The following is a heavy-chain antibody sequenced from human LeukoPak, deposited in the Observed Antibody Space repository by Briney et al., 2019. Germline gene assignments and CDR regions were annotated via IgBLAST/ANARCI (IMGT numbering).Heavy chain of an antibody. CDR2: IYYSGST. J-gene: IGHJ5*02. V-gene: IGHV4-59*08. Sequence: SETLSLTCTVSGGSISSYYWSWIRQPPGKGLEWIGYIYYSGSTNYNPSLKSRVTISVDTSKNQFSLKLSSVTAADTAMYYCARRGYCSGGSCYPNWFDPWGQGTLVTVSS. CDR1: GGSISSYY. D-gene: IGHD2-15*01. CDR3: ARRGYCSGGSCYPNWFDP.